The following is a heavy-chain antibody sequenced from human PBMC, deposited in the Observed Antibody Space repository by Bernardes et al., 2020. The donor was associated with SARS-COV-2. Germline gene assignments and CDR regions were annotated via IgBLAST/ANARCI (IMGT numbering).Heavy chain of an antibody. J-gene: IGHJ2*01. CDR2: ISAYNANT. CDR3: ARWIVMDRGISNWYFDL. CDR1: GSTFSNFG. D-gene: IGHD3-10*01. V-gene: IGHV1-18*01. Sequence: ASVKVSCKASGSTFSNFGFGWVRQAPGQGLEWMGWISAYNANTNYAQQFHDRVTMTTDTSTSTAYMELRSLRSDDTALYYCARWIVMDRGISNWYFDLWGRGTLVTVSS.